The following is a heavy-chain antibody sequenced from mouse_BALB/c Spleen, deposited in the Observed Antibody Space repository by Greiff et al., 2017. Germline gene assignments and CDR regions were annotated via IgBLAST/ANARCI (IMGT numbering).Heavy chain of an antibody. CDR3: ARGRGWSYAMDY. CDR1: GYTFTSYT. Sequence: VQLQQSGAELARPGASVKMSCKASGYTFTSYTMYWVKQRPGQGLEWIGYINPSSGYTNYNQKFKGKATLTEDKSSSTAYMQLSSLTSEDSAVYYCARGRGWSYAMDYWGQGTSVTVSS. D-gene: IGHD2-3*01. J-gene: IGHJ4*01. CDR2: INPSSGYT. V-gene: IGHV1-4*01.